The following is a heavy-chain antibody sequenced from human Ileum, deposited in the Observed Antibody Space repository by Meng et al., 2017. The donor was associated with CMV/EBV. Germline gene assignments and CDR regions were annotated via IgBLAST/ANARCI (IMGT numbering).Heavy chain of an antibody. D-gene: IGHD2-2*01. J-gene: IGHJ4*02. CDR3: TKEGCSNTCYSDY. CDR2: IYSGGGSS. V-gene: IGHV3-23*03. Sequence: ASGFDFSSFAMSWVRQVPGKGLEWVSTIYSGGGSSYYADSVKGRFTISRDNSKNTLYLQMNSLRAEDTAVYYCTKEGCSNTCYSDYWGQGSLVTVSS. CDR1: GFDFSSFA.